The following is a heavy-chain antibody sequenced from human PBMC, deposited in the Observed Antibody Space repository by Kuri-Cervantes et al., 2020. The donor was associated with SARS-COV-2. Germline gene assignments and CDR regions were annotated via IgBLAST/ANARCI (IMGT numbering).Heavy chain of an antibody. Sequence: SETLSLTCTVSGGSISSYYWSWIRQPPGKGLEWIGYIYYRGSTNYNPSLKSRVTISVDTSKNQFSLKLSSVTAADTAVYYCARDPPPDSSGWYSAFDIWGQGTMVTVSS. CDR1: GGSISSYY. CDR2: IYYRGST. V-gene: IGHV4-59*01. J-gene: IGHJ3*02. D-gene: IGHD6-19*01. CDR3: ARDPPPDSSGWYSAFDI.